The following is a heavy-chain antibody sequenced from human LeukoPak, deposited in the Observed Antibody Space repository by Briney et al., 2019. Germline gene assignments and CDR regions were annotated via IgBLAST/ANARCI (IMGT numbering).Heavy chain of an antibody. Sequence: GGSLRLSCAASRFTFSNYAMSWVRQAPGKGLEWVSAISGSGGSTYYADSVKGRFTISRDNSKNTLYLQMNSLRAEDTAVYYCAKDLIPDYYDSSGYVNGDADYWGQGTLVTVSS. V-gene: IGHV3-23*01. J-gene: IGHJ4*02. CDR1: RFTFSNYA. CDR2: ISGSGGST. CDR3: AKDLIPDYYDSSGYVNGDADY. D-gene: IGHD3-22*01.